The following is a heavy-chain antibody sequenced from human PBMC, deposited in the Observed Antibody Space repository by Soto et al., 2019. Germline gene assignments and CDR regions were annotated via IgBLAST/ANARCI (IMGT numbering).Heavy chain of an antibody. D-gene: IGHD3-10*01. V-gene: IGHV1-18*01. CDR1: GYTFTSYG. CDR2: ISAYNGNT. Sequence: QVQLVQSGAEVKKPGASVKVSCKASGYTFTSYGISWVRQAPGQGLEWMGWISAYNGNTNYAQKLQGRVTMTTDTSTITAYMELGSVGSDDTALYYCALAITIGWFDPWGQGTLVTVSS. CDR3: ALAITIGWFDP. J-gene: IGHJ5*02.